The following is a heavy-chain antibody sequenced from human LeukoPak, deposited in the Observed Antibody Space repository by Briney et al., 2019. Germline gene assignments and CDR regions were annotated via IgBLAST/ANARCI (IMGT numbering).Heavy chain of an antibody. CDR3: ASLVRGGSFYYYMDV. CDR1: GDSVSNVSYY. Sequence: PSQTLSLTCTVSGDSVSNVSYYWAWIRQPPGKGLEWIANVYYSGSTYYNPSLKSRVAISVDTSKNQFSLTLRSVTAAGTGVYFCASLVRGGSFYYYMDVWGRGTSVTVSS. D-gene: IGHD3-10*01. CDR2: VYYSGST. J-gene: IGHJ6*03. V-gene: IGHV4-39*01.